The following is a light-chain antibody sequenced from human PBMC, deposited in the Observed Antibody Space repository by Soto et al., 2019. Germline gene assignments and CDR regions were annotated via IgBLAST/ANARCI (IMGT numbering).Light chain of an antibody. CDR1: TSNIGAGYE. CDR2: GHN. Sequence: QSVLTQPPSVSGAPGQRVTISCTGSTSNIGAGYEVHWYQQLPGTAPKLLVSGHNIRPSVVPDRFSGFKSGASASLVITGLQAEDEADYYCQSYDNSLSGSGVFGGGTKLTVL. CDR3: QSYDNSLSGSGV. V-gene: IGLV1-40*01. J-gene: IGLJ3*02.